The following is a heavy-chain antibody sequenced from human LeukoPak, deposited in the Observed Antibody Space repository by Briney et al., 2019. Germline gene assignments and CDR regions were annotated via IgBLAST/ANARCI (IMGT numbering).Heavy chain of an antibody. D-gene: IGHD2-2*01. CDR1: GGSISNNY. CDR2: IYYTGGT. V-gene: IGHV4-59*08. CDR3: ARLPPASYWLDP. J-gene: IGHJ5*02. Sequence: PSETLSLTCTVSGGSISNNYWSWIRQPPGKGLEWLGYIYYTGGTNYTPSLQSRVTMSVDTSKNQFSLKLSSVTAADAAVYYCARLPPASYWLDPWGQGTLVTVSS.